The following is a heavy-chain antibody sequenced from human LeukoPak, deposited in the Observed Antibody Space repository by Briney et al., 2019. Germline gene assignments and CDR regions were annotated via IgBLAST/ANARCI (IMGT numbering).Heavy chain of an antibody. V-gene: IGHV4-34*01. D-gene: IGHD6-6*01. CDR3: ARATYSSPPDY. Sequence: PSETLSLTCAVYGGSFSGYYCSWIRQPPGKGLEWIGEINHSGSTNYNPSLKSRVTISVDTSKNQFSLKLSSVTAADTAVYYCARATYSSPPDYWGQGTMVTVSS. J-gene: IGHJ4*02. CDR1: GGSFSGYY. CDR2: INHSGST.